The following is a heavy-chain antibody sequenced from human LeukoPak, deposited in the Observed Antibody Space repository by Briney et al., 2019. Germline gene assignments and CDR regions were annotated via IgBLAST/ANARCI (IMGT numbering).Heavy chain of an antibody. V-gene: IGHV4-31*03. CDR2: IYYSGST. Sequence: SGTLSLTCTVSGGSISSGGYYWSWIRQHPGKGLEWIGYIYYSGSTYYNPSLKSRVTISVDASKNQFSLKLSSVTAADTAVYYCASNWNYEHYFDYWGQGTLVTVSS. CDR3: ASNWNYEHYFDY. J-gene: IGHJ4*02. CDR1: GGSISSGGYY. D-gene: IGHD1-7*01.